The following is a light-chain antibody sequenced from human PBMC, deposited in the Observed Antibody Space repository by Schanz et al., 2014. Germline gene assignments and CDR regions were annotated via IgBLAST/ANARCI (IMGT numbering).Light chain of an antibody. V-gene: IGKV3-15*01. CDR2: GAS. J-gene: IGKJ5*01. Sequence: EVVLTQSPGTLSLSPGERATLSCRASQSVSSSLAWYQQKPGQAPRLLIYGASTRATGIPARFSGSGSGTEFTLTISSLQSEDFAVYYCQQRSNWPPVTFGQGTRLEIK. CDR3: QQRSNWPPVT. CDR1: QSVSSS.